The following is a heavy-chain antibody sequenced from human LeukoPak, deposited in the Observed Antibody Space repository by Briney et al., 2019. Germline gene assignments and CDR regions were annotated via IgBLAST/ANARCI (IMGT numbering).Heavy chain of an antibody. D-gene: IGHD6-13*01. V-gene: IGHV4-31*03. J-gene: IGHJ4*02. CDR1: GGSVSSGSYY. CDR3: ARVGSSWYQPVYR. CDR2: IYYSGST. Sequence: SETLSLTCTVSGGSVSSGSYYWSWIRQPPGKGLEWIGYIYYSGSTYYNPSLKSRVTISVDTSKNQFSLKLSSVTAADTAVYYCARVGSSWYQPVYRWGQGTLVTVSS.